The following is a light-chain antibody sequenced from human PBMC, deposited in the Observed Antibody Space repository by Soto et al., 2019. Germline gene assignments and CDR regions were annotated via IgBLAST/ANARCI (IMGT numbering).Light chain of an antibody. J-gene: IGKJ1*01. V-gene: IGKV1-39*01. CDR1: QTISTY. CDR2: AAS. Sequence: DIQMTQSPSSLSAGVGDRVTITCRASQTISTYLNWYQQKPGKAPKLLIYAASNLQGGVPSRFSGSRSGSDLTLTISSLQPEDFATYYCQQIYSPPWTFGQGTKVDIK. CDR3: QQIYSPPWT.